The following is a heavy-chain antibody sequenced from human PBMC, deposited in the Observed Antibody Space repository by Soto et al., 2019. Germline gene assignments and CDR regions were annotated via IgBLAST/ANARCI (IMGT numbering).Heavy chain of an antibody. J-gene: IGHJ5*02. CDR3: ARGPIAAADWFDP. CDR2: MSPNSGNT. V-gene: IGHV1-8*01. D-gene: IGHD6-13*01. CDR1: GYTFTSYD. Sequence: ASVKVSCKASGYTFTSYDINWVRQATGQGLEYLGWMSPNSGNTGYVQKFQGRVAITRDTSASTAYMELSSLRSEDTAVYYCARGPIAAADWFDPWGQGTLVTVS.